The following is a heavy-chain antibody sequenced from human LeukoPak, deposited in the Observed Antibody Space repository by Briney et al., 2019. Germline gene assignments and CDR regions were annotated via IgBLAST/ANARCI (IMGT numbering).Heavy chain of an antibody. J-gene: IGHJ4*02. Sequence: ASVKVSCKASGYTFTSYDINWVRQATGQGLEWMGWMNPNSGNTGYAQRFQGRVTITRNTSISTAYMELSSLRSEDTAVYYCARARRSRFLEWLPAKPRSYYFDYWGQGTLVTVSS. CDR1: GYTFTSYD. CDR2: MNPNSGNT. V-gene: IGHV1-8*03. D-gene: IGHD3-3*01. CDR3: ARARRSRFLEWLPAKPRSYYFDY.